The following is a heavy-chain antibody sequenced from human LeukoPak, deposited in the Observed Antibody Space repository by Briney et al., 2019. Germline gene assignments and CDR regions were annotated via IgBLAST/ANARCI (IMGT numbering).Heavy chain of an antibody. J-gene: IGHJ5*02. CDR1: GGSISSYY. V-gene: IGHV4-59*12. Sequence: ASETLSLTCTVSGGSISSYYWSWIRQPPGKGLEWIGYIYYSGSTNYNPSLKSRVTISVDTSKNQFSLKLSSVTAADTAVYYCARGLHGNWFDPRGQGTLVTVSS. CDR3: ARGLHGNWFDP. CDR2: IYYSGST.